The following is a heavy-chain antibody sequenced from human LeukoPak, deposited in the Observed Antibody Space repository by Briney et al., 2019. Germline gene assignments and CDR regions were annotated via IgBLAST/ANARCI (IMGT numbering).Heavy chain of an antibody. CDR3: ARQGSPDFDC. V-gene: IGHV5-51*01. D-gene: IGHD1-26*01. J-gene: IGHJ4*02. Sequence: GESLNISCKGSGYTFTNDWIGWVRQMPGKGLEWMGIIYPGDSDTRYRPSFQGQVTISADKSISTAYLQWSSLKASDTAMYYCARQGSPDFDCWGQGTLVTVSS. CDR2: IYPGDSDT. CDR1: GYTFTNDW.